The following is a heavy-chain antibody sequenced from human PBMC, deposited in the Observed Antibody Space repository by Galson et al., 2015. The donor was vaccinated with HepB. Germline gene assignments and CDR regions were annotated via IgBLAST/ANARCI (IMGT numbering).Heavy chain of an antibody. V-gene: IGHV3-48*02. CDR3: ARDPYYSNYYGMDV. Sequence: SLRLSCAAAGFSFSDNGMNWVRQAPGKGLEWVSYITSNSGDIYYADSVKGRFTISRDNAKSSLYLQMNSLRDEDTAVYYCARDPYYSNYYGMDVWGQGTTVTVSS. CDR1: GFSFSDNG. CDR2: ITSNSGDI. D-gene: IGHD2-21*01. J-gene: IGHJ6*02.